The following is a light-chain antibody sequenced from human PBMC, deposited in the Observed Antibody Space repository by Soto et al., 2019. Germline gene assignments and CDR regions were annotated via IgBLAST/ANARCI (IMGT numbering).Light chain of an antibody. V-gene: IGKV3-15*01. Sequence: ESVLTHSPPTLSVSPGESDTLSCRASQSISSNLAWYQQKPGQAPRLLMFGTSSRATGFPARFSGSGSGTEFNLTISSLQSEDFGVYYCQQYNNWPPDTFGGGTKVDI. CDR2: GTS. CDR1: QSISSN. J-gene: IGKJ4*01. CDR3: QQYNNWPPDT.